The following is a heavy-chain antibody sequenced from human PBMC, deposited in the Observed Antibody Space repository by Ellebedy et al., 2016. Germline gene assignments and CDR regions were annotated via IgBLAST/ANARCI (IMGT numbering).Heavy chain of an antibody. Sequence: GESLKISXAASGFTFSSYGMHWVRQAPGKGLEWVAVISYDGSNKYYADSVKGRFTISRDNSKNTLYLQMNSLRAEDTAVYYCAKDCGGEGFDYWGQGTLVTVSS. V-gene: IGHV3-30*18. CDR2: ISYDGSNK. CDR1: GFTFSSYG. J-gene: IGHJ4*02. D-gene: IGHD2-21*01. CDR3: AKDCGGEGFDY.